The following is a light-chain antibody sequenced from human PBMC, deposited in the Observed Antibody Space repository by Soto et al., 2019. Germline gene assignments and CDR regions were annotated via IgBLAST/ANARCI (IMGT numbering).Light chain of an antibody. Sequence: DIQMTQSPSTLSASIGDRIIITCRASQSINTWLAWYQQKPGEAPKILIYDGTTFARGVPSRFSGSGSETEFTLTISRLQPDDLATFYCQQYQTCSRTFGQGTKVEV. CDR2: DGT. J-gene: IGKJ1*01. V-gene: IGKV1-5*03. CDR1: QSINTW. CDR3: QQYQTCSRT.